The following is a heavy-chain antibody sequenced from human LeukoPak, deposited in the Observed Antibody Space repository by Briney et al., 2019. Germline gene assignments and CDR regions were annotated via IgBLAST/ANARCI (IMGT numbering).Heavy chain of an antibody. Sequence: GASVKVSCKASGGTFSSYAISWVRQAPGQGLEWMGGIIPIFGTANYAQKFQGRVTITADESTSTAYMELSSLRSEDTAVYYCASYAVAGAYYSDYWGQGTLVTVSS. CDR3: ASYAVAGAYYSDY. V-gene: IGHV1-69*01. CDR1: GGTFSSYA. J-gene: IGHJ4*02. D-gene: IGHD6-19*01. CDR2: IIPIFGTA.